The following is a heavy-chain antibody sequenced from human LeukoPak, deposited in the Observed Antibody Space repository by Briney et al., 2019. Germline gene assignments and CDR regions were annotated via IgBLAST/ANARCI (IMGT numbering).Heavy chain of an antibody. Sequence: GGSLRLSCAASGFTFSSYAMSWVRQAPGKGLEWVSGISGSGDNTYYADSVKGRFTISRDNSKNTLYVQVNSLGTEDTAAFYCAKGSYYDSSGSFYFDYWGQGTLVTVSS. CDR3: AKGSYYDSSGSFYFDY. CDR2: ISGSGDNT. V-gene: IGHV3-23*01. D-gene: IGHD3-22*01. CDR1: GFTFSSYA. J-gene: IGHJ4*02.